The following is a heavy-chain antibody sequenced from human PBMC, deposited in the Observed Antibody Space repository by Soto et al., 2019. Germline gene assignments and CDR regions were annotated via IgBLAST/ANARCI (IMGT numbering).Heavy chain of an antibody. CDR3: ARDRHSNSYYFDY. V-gene: IGHV1-69*06. D-gene: IGHD4-4*01. CDR2: IIPIFGRA. J-gene: IGHJ4*02. CDR1: GGTFSSYA. Sequence: GASVKVSCKASGGTFSSYAISWVRQAPGQGLEWMGVIIPIFGRANYAQKFQGRVTMTGDTSTSTVYMELSSLRSEDTAVYYCARDRHSNSYYFDYWGQGTLVTVSS.